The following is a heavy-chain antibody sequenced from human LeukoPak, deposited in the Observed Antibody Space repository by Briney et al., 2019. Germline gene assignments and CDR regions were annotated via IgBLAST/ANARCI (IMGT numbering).Heavy chain of an antibody. Sequence: PGGSLRLSWAAAGFTFRNYWMGWVRQAPGKGLEWVANIKQDGSETYYVDSVKGRFTISRDNAKNSLYLQMNSLRAEDTAVYYCARENYFDYWGQGTLVTVSS. CDR1: GFTFRNYW. CDR2: IKQDGSET. J-gene: IGHJ4*02. CDR3: ARENYFDY. V-gene: IGHV3-7*01.